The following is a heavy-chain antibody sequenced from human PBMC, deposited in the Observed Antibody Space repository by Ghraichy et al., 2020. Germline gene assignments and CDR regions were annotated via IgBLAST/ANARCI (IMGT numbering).Heavy chain of an antibody. Sequence: GESLNISCAASGFTFTDYWMHWVRQAPGKGLVWVSRIYIDESSATYADSVKGRLTISRDNAKNTVFLQMNSLRVDDTAVYYCASSAVTYYGTALDYWGQGNLVTVSS. CDR1: GFTFTDYW. J-gene: IGHJ4*02. V-gene: IGHV3-74*01. CDR3: ASSAVTYYGTALDY. CDR2: IYIDESSA. D-gene: IGHD1-26*01.